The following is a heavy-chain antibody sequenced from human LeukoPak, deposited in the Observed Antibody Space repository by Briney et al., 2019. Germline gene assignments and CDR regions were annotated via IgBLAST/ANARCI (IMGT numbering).Heavy chain of an antibody. CDR3: AKDGVGLERRNELDY. V-gene: IGHV3-74*01. CDR1: GITFRNYW. D-gene: IGHD1-1*01. Sequence: GGSLRLSCAASGITFRNYWMRWVRQAPGKGLVWVSRISNDGSSTTYAESVRGRFTISRDNAKNTLFLQMNSLRAEDTAVYYCAKDGVGLERRNELDYWGQGTLVTVSS. CDR2: ISNDGSST. J-gene: IGHJ4*02.